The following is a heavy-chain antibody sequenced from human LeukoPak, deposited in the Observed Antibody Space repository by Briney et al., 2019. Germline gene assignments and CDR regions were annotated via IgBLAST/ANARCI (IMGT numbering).Heavy chain of an antibody. J-gene: IGHJ4*02. CDR1: GYTFTGYY. V-gene: IGHV1-2*02. CDR2: INPNSGGT. CDR3: ARSDVLRFLEWTSTLNFHY. Sequence: ASVKVSCKASGYTFTGYYMHWVRQAPGQGLEWMGWINPNSGGTNYAQKFQGRVTMTRDTSISTAYMELSRLRSDDTAVYYCARSDVLRFLEWTSTLNFHYWGQGTLVTVSS. D-gene: IGHD3-3*01.